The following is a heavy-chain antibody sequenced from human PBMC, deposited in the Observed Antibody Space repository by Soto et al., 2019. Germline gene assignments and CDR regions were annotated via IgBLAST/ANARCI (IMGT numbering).Heavy chain of an antibody. Sequence: SETLSPTCTVSGGSISSGGYYWSWIRQHPGKGLEWIGYIYYSGSTYYNPSLKSRVTISVDTSKNQFSLKLSSVTAADTAVYYCARDMNFGEFDYWGQGTLVTVSS. V-gene: IGHV4-31*03. J-gene: IGHJ4*02. CDR2: IYYSGST. CDR3: ARDMNFGEFDY. D-gene: IGHD3-10*01. CDR1: GGSISSGGYY.